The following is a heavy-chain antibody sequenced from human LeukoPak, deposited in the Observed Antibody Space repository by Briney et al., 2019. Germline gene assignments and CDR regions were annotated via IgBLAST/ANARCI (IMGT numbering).Heavy chain of an antibody. CDR1: GFTFRSFW. CDR2: ISTDGGST. Sequence: HPGGSLRLSCAASGFTFRSFWMHWVRQGPGKGLEWVSYISTDGGSTNYADSVKGRFAVSRDNAKNTLYLQMNSLRAEDTAVYYCVVVSYYYDTSGYVDSWGQGTLVTVSS. V-gene: IGHV3-74*01. J-gene: IGHJ4*02. D-gene: IGHD3-22*01. CDR3: VVVSYYYDTSGYVDS.